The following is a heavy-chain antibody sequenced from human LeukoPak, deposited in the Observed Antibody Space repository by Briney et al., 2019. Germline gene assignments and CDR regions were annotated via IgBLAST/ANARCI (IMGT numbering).Heavy chain of an antibody. Sequence: PSQTLSLTCTVSGGSISSGDYHWSWIRQPPGKGLEWIGYIYYSGSTYYNPSLKSRVTISVDTSKNQFSLKLSSVTAADTAVYYCARDPKWDCSSTSCYVWGQGTLVTVSS. V-gene: IGHV4-30-4*01. CDR3: ARDPKWDCSSTSCYV. CDR2: IYYSGST. D-gene: IGHD2-2*01. CDR1: GGSISSGDYH. J-gene: IGHJ4*02.